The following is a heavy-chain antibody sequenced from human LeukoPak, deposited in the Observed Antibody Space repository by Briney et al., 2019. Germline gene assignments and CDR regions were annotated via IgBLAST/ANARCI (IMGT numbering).Heavy chain of an antibody. CDR2: IPYDGTNK. D-gene: IGHD2-15*01. CDR1: GFTFSNYG. V-gene: IGHV3-30*02. Sequence: GGSLRLSCAASGFTFSNYGMHWVRQAPGKGLEWVAFIPYDGTNKYHADSVKGRFTISRGNSKNTLYLQMNSLRAEDTAVYYCAKDHPSGRCSGGSCYYYYYMDVWGKGTTVTVSS. CDR3: AKDHPSGRCSGGSCYYYYYMDV. J-gene: IGHJ6*03.